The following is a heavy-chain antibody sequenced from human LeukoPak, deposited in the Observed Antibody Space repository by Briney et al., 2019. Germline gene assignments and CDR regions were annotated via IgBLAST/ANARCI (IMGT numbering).Heavy chain of an antibody. D-gene: IGHD5-12*01. CDR1: GFTFSSYS. CDR3: ARDTSGYDAFDI. J-gene: IGHJ3*02. V-gene: IGHV3-21*01. CDR2: ISSSSSYI. Sequence: GGSLRLSCAASGFTFSSYSMNWVRQAPGKGLEWVSSISSSSSYIYYAESVKGRFTISRDNAKNSLYLQMNSLRAEDTAVYYRARDTSGYDAFDIWGQGTMVTVSS.